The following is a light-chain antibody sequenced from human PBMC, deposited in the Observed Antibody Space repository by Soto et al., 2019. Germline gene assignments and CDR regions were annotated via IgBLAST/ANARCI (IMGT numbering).Light chain of an antibody. CDR1: SSDVGGYYY. CDR2: QVS. V-gene: IGLV2-14*01. CDR3: SSYTSSNTFYV. J-gene: IGLJ1*01. Sequence: QSVLTQPASVSGSPGQSITISCTGTSSDVGGYYYVSWYQHHPGKAPKLMIYQVSNRPSGVSNRFSGSKSGNTASLTISGLQAEDGADYYCSSYTSSNTFYVFGTGTKLTVL.